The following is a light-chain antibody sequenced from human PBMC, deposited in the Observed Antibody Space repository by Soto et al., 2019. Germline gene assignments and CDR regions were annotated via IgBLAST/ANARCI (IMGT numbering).Light chain of an antibody. CDR2: DGS. V-gene: IGKV1-5*01. CDR3: QQLNNYYKT. J-gene: IGKJ1*01. CDR1: QRISRW. Sequence: DIQMTQSPSSLSASVGDRVSITCRASQRISRWLAWYQQKPGKAPKLLIYDGSSLQSGVPSRFSGSGSETEFTLTISSLQPDDFATYYCQQLNNYYKTFGQGTKVEIK.